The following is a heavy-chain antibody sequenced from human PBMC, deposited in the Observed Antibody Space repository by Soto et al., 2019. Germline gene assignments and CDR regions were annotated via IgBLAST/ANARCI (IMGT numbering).Heavy chain of an antibody. CDR1: GVSIRDTSYY. J-gene: IGHJ4*02. CDR2: IYFNGNT. Sequence: SETLSLTCNVSGVSIRDTSYYWGWIRQPPGKGLEWIGTIYFNGNTFYNPSLKGRLTISVDTSNNQISLRLTSVTAADTAVYYCARQGPYWGQGTLVTVSS. CDR3: ARQGPY. V-gene: IGHV4-39*01.